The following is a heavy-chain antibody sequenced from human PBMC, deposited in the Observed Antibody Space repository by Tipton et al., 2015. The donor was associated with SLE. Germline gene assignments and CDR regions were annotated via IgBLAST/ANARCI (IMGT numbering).Heavy chain of an antibody. CDR1: GFTFGDYA. CDR2: IRSKAYGGTT. CDR3: TRDGYSSSWSPSDY. Sequence: SLRLSCTASGFTFGDYAMSWFRQAPGKGLEWVGFIRSKAYGGTTEYAASVKGRFTISRDDSKSIAYLQMNSLKTEDTAVYYCTRDGYSSSWSPSDYWGQGTLVTVSS. D-gene: IGHD6-13*01. V-gene: IGHV3-49*03. J-gene: IGHJ4*02.